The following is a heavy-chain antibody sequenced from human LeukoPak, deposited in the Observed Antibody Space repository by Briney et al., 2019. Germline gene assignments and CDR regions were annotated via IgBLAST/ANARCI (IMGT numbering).Heavy chain of an antibody. Sequence: QAGGSLRLSCAASGFTFSSYAMSWVRQAPGKGLEWVSAISGSGGSTYYADSVKGRFTISRDNSKNTLYLQMNSLRAEDTAVYYSAKAHYADHTFDYWGQGTLVTVSS. CDR2: ISGSGGST. V-gene: IGHV3-23*01. CDR3: AKAHYADHTFDY. D-gene: IGHD4-17*01. J-gene: IGHJ4*02. CDR1: GFTFSSYA.